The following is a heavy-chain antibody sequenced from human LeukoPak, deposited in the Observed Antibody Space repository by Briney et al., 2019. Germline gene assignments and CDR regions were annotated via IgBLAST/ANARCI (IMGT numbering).Heavy chain of an antibody. CDR2: ISGSGGST. D-gene: IGHD3-3*01. CDR1: GFTFSSYA. CDR3: ARDTPPRGAYCDFWSGYLSYYYYGMDV. Sequence: GGSLRLSCAASGFTFSSYAMSWVRQAPGKGLEWVSAISGSGGSTYYADSVKGRFTISRDNSKNTLYLQMNSLRAEDTAVYYCARDTPPRGAYCDFWSGYLSYYYYGMDVWGQGTTVTVSS. J-gene: IGHJ6*02. V-gene: IGHV3-23*01.